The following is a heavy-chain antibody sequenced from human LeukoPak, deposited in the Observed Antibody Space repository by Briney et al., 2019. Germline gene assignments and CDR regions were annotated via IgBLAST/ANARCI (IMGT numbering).Heavy chain of an antibody. J-gene: IGHJ4*02. CDR2: IYHSGST. CDR1: GGSISSSNW. CDR3: ARFSSGWLNYFDY. Sequence: SETLSLTCAVSGGSISSSNWWGWVRQPPGKGLEWIGEIYHSGSTNYNPSLKSRVTISVDKSKNQFSLKLSSVTAADTAVYYCARFSSGWLNYFDYWGQGTLVTVSS. D-gene: IGHD6-19*01. V-gene: IGHV4-4*02.